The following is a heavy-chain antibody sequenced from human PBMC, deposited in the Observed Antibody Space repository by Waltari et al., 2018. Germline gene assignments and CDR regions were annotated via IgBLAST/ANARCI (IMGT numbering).Heavy chain of an antibody. CDR1: GYTFNSYG. CDR2: ITASNSNP. V-gene: IGHV1-18*01. D-gene: IGHD6-13*01. Sequence: QVQLVQSGAEVKKPGSSVKVSCKASGYTFNSYGISWVRQAHGQGLEWMGWITASNSNPNYAPKRQGRLTMTTDTSTSTSYMELRRLISDDTAVYYCATEPPAAARRGVAFDIWGQGTMVTVSS. CDR3: ATEPPAAARRGVAFDI. J-gene: IGHJ3*02.